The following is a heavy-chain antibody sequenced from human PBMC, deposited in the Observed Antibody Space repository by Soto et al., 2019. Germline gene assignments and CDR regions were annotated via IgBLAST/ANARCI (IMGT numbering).Heavy chain of an antibody. J-gene: IGHJ4*02. D-gene: IGHD6-6*01. CDR3: ARDPSIAARFDY. CDR1: GYSISSGYY. V-gene: IGHV4-38-2*02. Sequence: ASETLSLTCAVSGYSISSGYYWGWIRQPPGKGLEWIGSIYHSGSTYYNPSLKSRVTISVDTSKNQFSLKLSSVTAADTAVYYCARDPSIAARFDYWGQGALVTVSS. CDR2: IYHSGST.